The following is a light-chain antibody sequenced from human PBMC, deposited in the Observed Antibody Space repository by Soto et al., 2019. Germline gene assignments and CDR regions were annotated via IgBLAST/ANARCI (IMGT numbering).Light chain of an antibody. CDR2: DVS. V-gene: IGLV2-14*01. CDR3: SSYTSSSTLVV. J-gene: IGLJ2*01. CDR1: GSDVGGYNY. Sequence: QSVLTQPASVSGSRGQSITISCTGTGSDVGGYNYVSWYQQHPGKAPKLMIYDVSNRPSGVSNRFSGSKSGNTASLTISGLQAEDEADYYCSSYTSSSTLVVFGGGTKLTVL.